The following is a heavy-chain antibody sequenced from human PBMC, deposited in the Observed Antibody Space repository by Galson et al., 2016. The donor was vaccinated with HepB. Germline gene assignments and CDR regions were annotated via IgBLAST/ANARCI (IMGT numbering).Heavy chain of an antibody. CDR2: IRGSGGST. CDR3: ARGSTTSCNSAFDI. D-gene: IGHD2-2*01. Sequence: SLRLSCAASGFTFSSYDMSWVHQAPGKGLEWVSAIRGSGGSTFYADSVKGRFTISRDNSMNTLYLQVNSLRVEDTAIYYCARGSTTSCNSAFDIWGQGTMATVSS. V-gene: IGHV3-23*01. CDR1: GFTFSSYD. J-gene: IGHJ3*02.